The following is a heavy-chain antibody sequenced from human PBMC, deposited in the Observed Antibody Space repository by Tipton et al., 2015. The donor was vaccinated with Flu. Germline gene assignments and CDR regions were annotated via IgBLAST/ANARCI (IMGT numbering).Heavy chain of an antibody. Sequence: SLRLSCAASGFTFSSYAMHWVRQAPGKGLEWVAVISYDGSNKYYADSVKGRFTISRDNSKNTLYLQMNSLRAEDTAVYYCARVLLVYYDSSGYYDYWSQGTLATVSS. V-gene: IGHV3-30-3*01. CDR2: ISYDGSNK. D-gene: IGHD3-22*01. CDR1: GFTFSSYA. CDR3: ARVLLVYYDSSGYYDY. J-gene: IGHJ4*02.